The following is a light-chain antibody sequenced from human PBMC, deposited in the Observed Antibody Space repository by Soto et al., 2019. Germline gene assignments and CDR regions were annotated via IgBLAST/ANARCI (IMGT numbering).Light chain of an antibody. V-gene: IGKV1-27*01. CDR2: DAS. J-gene: IGKJ3*01. Sequence: DIQMTQSPSSLSASVGDRVTITCRASQAINNYLASYQQRPGKVPKLLIYDASTLQSGVPSRFSGSGSGTDFTLPSSSLQPEDFSTYYCQKYNRGPFTFGPGTKVDFK. CDR3: QKYNRGPFT. CDR1: QAINNY.